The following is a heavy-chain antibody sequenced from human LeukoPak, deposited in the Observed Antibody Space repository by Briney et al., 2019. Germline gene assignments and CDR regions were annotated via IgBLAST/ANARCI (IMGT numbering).Heavy chain of an antibody. CDR1: GFTVSSNH. Sequence: GGSLRLSCAGSGFTVSSNHVTWVRQAPGKGLAWVSIIFSGGNTHYADSVKGRFTISRDDSKNTVYLQMNSLRAEDTAVFYCARASAEYSSSWYLVDWGQGTLVTVSS. V-gene: IGHV3-66*01. CDR2: IFSGGNT. CDR3: ARASAEYSSSWYLVD. J-gene: IGHJ4*02. D-gene: IGHD6-13*01.